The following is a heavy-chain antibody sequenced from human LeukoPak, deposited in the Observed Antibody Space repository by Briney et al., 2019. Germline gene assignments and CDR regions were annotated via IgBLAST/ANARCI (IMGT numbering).Heavy chain of an antibody. CDR2: ISWNSGSI. Sequence: GRSLRLSCAASGFTFDDYAMHWVRQAPGKGLEWVSGISWNSGSIGYADSVKGRFTISRDNAKNSLYLQMNSLRAEDTALYYCAKDKGDYDYYYGMDVWGQGTTVTASS. D-gene: IGHD3-16*01. CDR1: GFTFDDYA. V-gene: IGHV3-9*01. CDR3: AKDKGDYDYYYGMDV. J-gene: IGHJ6*02.